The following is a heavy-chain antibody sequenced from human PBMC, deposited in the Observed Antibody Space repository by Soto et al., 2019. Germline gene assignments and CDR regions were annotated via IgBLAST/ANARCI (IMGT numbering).Heavy chain of an antibody. V-gene: IGHV3-7*01. CDR2: IKQDGSEK. CDR3: ARGGRDAYDWFDP. J-gene: IGHJ5*02. D-gene: IGHD3-16*01. CDR1: GFTFSDYW. Sequence: EAQLVESRGGLVQPGGSLRVSCAVSGFTFSDYWMSWVRQAPGKGLEWVAKIKQDGSEKDYVDSVKGRFTISRDNANNSLYLHMYSLRVEDTAIYYCARGGRDAYDWFDPWGQGTLVTVSS.